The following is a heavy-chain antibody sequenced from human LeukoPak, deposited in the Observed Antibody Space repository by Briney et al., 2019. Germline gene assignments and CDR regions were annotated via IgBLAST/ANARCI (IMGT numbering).Heavy chain of an antibody. CDR3: ARQNSGARLNV. J-gene: IGHJ6*02. Sequence: SETLSLTCTVSGGSISSYLWSWIRQPPGKGLEWIGYIYYSGSTNYNPSLKSRVTILVDTSKNQFSLKVSSVTAADTAVYYCARQNSGARLNVWGQGTTVTVSS. CDR1: GGSISSYL. D-gene: IGHD6-25*01. CDR2: IYYSGST. V-gene: IGHV4-59*01.